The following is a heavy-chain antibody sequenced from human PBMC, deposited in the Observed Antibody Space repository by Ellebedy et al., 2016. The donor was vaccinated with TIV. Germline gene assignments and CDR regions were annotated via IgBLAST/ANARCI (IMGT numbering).Heavy chain of an antibody. J-gene: IGHJ5*02. Sequence: MPSETLSLTCSVSGVSISDYYWSWIRQPPGKGLEWIGYIYYSGSTNYNPSLKSRVTISVDTSKNQFSLKLSSVTAADTAVYYCARRSYGDYEYWFDPWGQGTLVTVSS. V-gene: IGHV4-59*08. CDR1: GVSISDYY. CDR3: ARRSYGDYEYWFDP. CDR2: IYYSGST. D-gene: IGHD4-17*01.